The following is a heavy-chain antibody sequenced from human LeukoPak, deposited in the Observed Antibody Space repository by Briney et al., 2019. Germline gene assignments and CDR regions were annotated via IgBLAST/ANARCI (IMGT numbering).Heavy chain of an antibody. CDR2: INAGNGNT. J-gene: IGHJ5*02. CDR1: GYTFTSYA. V-gene: IGHV1-3*01. Sequence: PVASVKVSCKASGYTFTSYAMHRVRQAPGQRLEWMGWINAGNGNTKYSRKFQGRVTITRDTSASTAYMELSSLRSEDTAVYYCARDRVTMVRGVITKNWFDPWGQGTLVTVSS. D-gene: IGHD3-10*01. CDR3: ARDRVTMVRGVITKNWFDP.